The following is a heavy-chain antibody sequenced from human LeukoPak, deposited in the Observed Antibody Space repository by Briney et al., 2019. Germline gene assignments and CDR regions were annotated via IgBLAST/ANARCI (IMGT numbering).Heavy chain of an antibody. J-gene: IGHJ3*02. Sequence: TGGSLRLSCAASGFSFSSYTMNWVRLAPGRGREWVSSIIGTSEMHYADSVKGRFTVSRDNDKNSLFLQLHILSVEDTAVYYCTRAIIVALGTGPFDIWGQGTVVTLSS. CDR3: TRAIIVALGTGPFDI. D-gene: IGHD6-13*01. CDR1: GFSFSSYT. CDR2: IIGTSEM. V-gene: IGHV3-21*06.